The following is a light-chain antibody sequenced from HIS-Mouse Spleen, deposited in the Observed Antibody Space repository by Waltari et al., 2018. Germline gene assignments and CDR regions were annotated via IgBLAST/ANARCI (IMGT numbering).Light chain of an antibody. CDR3: YSAADNNLGV. V-gene: IGLV3-27*01. J-gene: IGLJ3*02. CDR2: KVS. Sequence: SYELTQPSSVSVSPGQTARITCSGDVLAKKYARWFQQKPGQAPVLVIYKVSERPSGIPGRFSGSSSGTTVTLTIGGAQVEDEADYYCYSAADNNLGVFGGGTKLTVL. CDR1: VLAKKY.